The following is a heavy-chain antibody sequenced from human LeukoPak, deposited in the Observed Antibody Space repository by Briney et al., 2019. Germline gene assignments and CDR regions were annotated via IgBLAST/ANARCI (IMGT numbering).Heavy chain of an antibody. D-gene: IGHD3-22*01. CDR2: IYHSGST. CDR1: GGSISSGGYY. CDR3: ARDGYGSHQFDY. V-gene: IGHV4-30-2*01. Sequence: SETLSLTCTVSGGSISSGGYYWSWIRQPPGKGLEWIGYIYHSGSTYYNPSLKSRVTISVDRSKNQFSLKLSSVTAADTAVYYCARDGYGSHQFDYWGQGTLVTVSS. J-gene: IGHJ4*02.